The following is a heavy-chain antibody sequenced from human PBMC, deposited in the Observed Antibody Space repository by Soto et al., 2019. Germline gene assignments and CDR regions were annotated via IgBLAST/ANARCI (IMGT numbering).Heavy chain of an antibody. J-gene: IGHJ6*03. D-gene: IGHD5-12*01. CDR2: IYYSGST. CDR3: ARKDSGYGDYMDV. CDR1: GGSISSGGYY. Sequence: QVQLQESGLGLVKPSQTLSLTCTVSGGSISSGGYYWSWIRQHPGKGLEWIGYIYYSGSTYYNPSLKSRVTMSVDTSENQFSLRLSSVTAADTAVYYCARKDSGYGDYMDVWGKGPTVTVSS. V-gene: IGHV4-31*03.